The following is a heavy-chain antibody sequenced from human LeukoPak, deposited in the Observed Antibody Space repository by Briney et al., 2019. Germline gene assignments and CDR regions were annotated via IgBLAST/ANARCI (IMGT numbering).Heavy chain of an antibody. J-gene: IGHJ6*02. V-gene: IGHV3-23*01. Sequence: GGSLRLSCAVSGFIFNNYAMSWVRQAPGKGLEWVSAISGSGGNTYYAVSVKGRFTSSRDNSKNTLYLQMNSLRAEDTAVYYCAKDGGYGGNPVLPYSYYGMDVWGQGTTVTASS. CDR3: AKDGGYGGNPVLPYSYYGMDV. CDR2: ISGSGGNT. CDR1: GFIFNNYA. D-gene: IGHD4-23*01.